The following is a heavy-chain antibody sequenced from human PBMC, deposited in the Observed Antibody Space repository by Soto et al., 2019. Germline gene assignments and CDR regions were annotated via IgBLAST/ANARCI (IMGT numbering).Heavy chain of an antibody. CDR1: GFTVSNNY. Sequence: PGGSLRLSGVACGFTVSNNYISWVRQAPWRGLEWVSAISNTGITYYAGSVKGRSTISRDSSTNTLYLEANSLRADDTAVYYCAKVNVAVVAATFEYEYYFDYLGQGNLVAFPP. D-gene: IGHD2-15*01. CDR3: AKVNVAVVAATFEYEYYFDY. V-gene: IGHV3-53*01. J-gene: IGHJ4*02. CDR2: ISNTGIT.